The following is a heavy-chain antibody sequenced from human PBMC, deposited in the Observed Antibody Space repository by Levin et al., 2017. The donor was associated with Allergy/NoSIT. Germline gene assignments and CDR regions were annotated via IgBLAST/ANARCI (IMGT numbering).Heavy chain of an antibody. CDR3: TTALGVPAYAFY. Sequence: GESLKISCAASGFTFSNAWMSWVRQAPGKGLEWVGRIKSKTDGGTTDYAAPVKGRFTISRDDSKNTLYLQMNSLKTEDTAVYYCTTALGVPAYAFYWGQGTLVTVSS. CDR2: IKSKTDGGTT. V-gene: IGHV3-15*01. CDR1: GFTFSNAW. J-gene: IGHJ4*02. D-gene: IGHD2-2*01.